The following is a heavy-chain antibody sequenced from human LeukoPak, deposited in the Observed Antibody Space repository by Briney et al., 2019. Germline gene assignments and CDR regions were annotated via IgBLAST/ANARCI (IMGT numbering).Heavy chain of an antibody. Sequence: PGGSLRLSCAASGFTFSSYDMNWVRQAPGKGLEWASSVSSTSNYIYYADSVKGRFTISRGNAKNSLFLQMNSLRAEDAAVYYCARDGYLDPSLEPEDPVGPTRTWGTFDYWGQGTLVTVSS. CDR1: GFTFSSYD. CDR2: VSSTSNYI. V-gene: IGHV3-21*01. D-gene: IGHD1-26*01. CDR3: ARDGYLDPSLEPEDPVGPTRTWGTFDY. J-gene: IGHJ4*02.